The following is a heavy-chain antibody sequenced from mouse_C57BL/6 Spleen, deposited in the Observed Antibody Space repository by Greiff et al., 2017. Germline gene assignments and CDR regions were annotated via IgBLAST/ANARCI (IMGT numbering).Heavy chain of an antibody. D-gene: IGHD2-5*01. CDR3: TRALYSTAWFAY. J-gene: IGHJ3*01. V-gene: IGHV1-15*01. CDR1: GYTFTDYE. Sequence: QVQLQQSGAELVRPGASVTLSCKASGYTFTDYEMHWVKQTPVHGLEWIGAIDPETGGTAYNQKFKGKAILTADKSSSTAYMELRSLTSEDSAVYSCTRALYSTAWFAYWGQGTLVTVSA. CDR2: IDPETGGT.